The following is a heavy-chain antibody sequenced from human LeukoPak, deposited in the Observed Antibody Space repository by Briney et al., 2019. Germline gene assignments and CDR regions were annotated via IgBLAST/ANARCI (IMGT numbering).Heavy chain of an antibody. J-gene: IGHJ5*02. V-gene: IGHV4-61*02. Sequence: PSQTLSLTCTVSGGSLSSGTFYWSWIRQPAGKGLEWIGRIHTSGSANSNPSLKSRVTISVDTSKNQLSLNLTSVTAADTAVYYCARGLATRPDWFDPWGQGTLATVSS. CDR1: GGSLSSGTFY. D-gene: IGHD6-6*01. CDR2: IHTSGSA. CDR3: ARGLATRPDWFDP.